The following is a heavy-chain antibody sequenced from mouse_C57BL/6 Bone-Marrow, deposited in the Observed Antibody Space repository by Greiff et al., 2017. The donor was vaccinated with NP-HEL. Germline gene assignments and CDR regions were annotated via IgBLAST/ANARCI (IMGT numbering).Heavy chain of an antibody. CDR1: GYSFTDYN. J-gene: IGHJ3*01. D-gene: IGHD1-1*01. CDR3: ARSGYYGSSYGD. V-gene: IGHV1-39*01. Sequence: LVKPGASVKISCKASGYSFTDYNMNWVKQSNGKSLEWIGVINPNYGTTSYNQKFKGKATLTVDQSSSTAYMQLNSLTSEDSAVYYCARSGYYGSSYGDWGQGTLVTVSA. CDR2: INPNYGTT.